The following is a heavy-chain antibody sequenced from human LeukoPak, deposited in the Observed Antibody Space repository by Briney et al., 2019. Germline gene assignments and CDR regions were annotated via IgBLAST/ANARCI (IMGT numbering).Heavy chain of an antibody. CDR2: VFYSGST. CDR3: AGEHSGGYRFDY. Sequence: SETLSLTCTVSGGSISSYYWSWIRQPPGKGLEWIGYVFYSGSTIYNPSLKSQVTISGDTSKNQFSLKLSSVTPADTAVYYCAGEHSGGYRFDYWGQGTLVTVSS. D-gene: IGHD3-22*01. J-gene: IGHJ4*02. CDR1: GGSISSYY. V-gene: IGHV4-59*01.